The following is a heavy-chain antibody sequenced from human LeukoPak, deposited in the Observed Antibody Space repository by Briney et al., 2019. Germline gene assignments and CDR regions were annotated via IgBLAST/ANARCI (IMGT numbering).Heavy chain of an antibody. J-gene: IGHJ4*02. CDR2: IIPILGIA. D-gene: IGHD3-9*01. Sequence: SVKVSCKASGGTFSSYAISWVRLAPGQGLEWMGRIIPILGIANYAQKFQGRVTITADKSTSTAYMELSSLRSEDTAVYYCARGGEPALRYFDWAYWGQGTLVTVSS. CDR1: GGTFSSYA. V-gene: IGHV1-69*04. CDR3: ARGGEPALRYFDWAY.